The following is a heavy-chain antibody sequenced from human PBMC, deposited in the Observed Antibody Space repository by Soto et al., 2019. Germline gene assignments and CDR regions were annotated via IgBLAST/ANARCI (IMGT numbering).Heavy chain of an antibody. CDR1: GGSFSGYY. Sequence: SETLSLTCAVYGGSFSGYYWSWIRQPPGKGLEWIGEINHSGSTNYNPSLKSRVTISVDTSKNQFSLNLSSVTAADTAVYYCAGGRGRQQLVMSYYYGMDVWGQGTTVTVSS. V-gene: IGHV4-34*01. J-gene: IGHJ6*02. CDR2: INHSGST. D-gene: IGHD6-13*01. CDR3: AGGRGRQQLVMSYYYGMDV.